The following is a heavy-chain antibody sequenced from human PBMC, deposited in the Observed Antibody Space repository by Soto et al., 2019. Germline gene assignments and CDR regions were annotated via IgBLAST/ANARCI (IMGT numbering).Heavy chain of an antibody. V-gene: IGHV1-69*13. CDR2: IIPIFGTA. D-gene: IGHD2-2*01. J-gene: IGHJ5*02. Sequence: SVKVSCKASGGTFSSYAISWVRQAPGQGLEWMGGIIPIFGTANYAQKFQGGVTITADESTSTAYMELSSLRSEDTAVYYCARERLEGYCSSTSCSNWFDPWGQGTLVTVSS. CDR1: GGTFSSYA. CDR3: ARERLEGYCSSTSCSNWFDP.